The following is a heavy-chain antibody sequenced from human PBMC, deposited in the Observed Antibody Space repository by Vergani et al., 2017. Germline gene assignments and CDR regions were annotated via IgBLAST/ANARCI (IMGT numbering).Heavy chain of an antibody. CDR1: GFTFSSYS. CDR3: ARGGSTSCYDY. Sequence: EVQLVESGGGLVQPGGSLRLSCAASGFTFSSYSMNWVRQAPGKGLEWVSYISSSSSTIYYADSVKGRFTISRDNAKNSLYLQMNSLRAEDTAVYYCARGGSTSCYDYWGQGTLVTVSS. CDR2: ISSSSSTI. D-gene: IGHD2-2*01. V-gene: IGHV3-48*04. J-gene: IGHJ4*02.